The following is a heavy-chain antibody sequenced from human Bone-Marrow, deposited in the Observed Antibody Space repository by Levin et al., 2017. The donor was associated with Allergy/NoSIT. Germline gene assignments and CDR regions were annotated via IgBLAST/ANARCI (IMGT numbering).Heavy chain of an antibody. Sequence: SETLSLTCTVSGGSISSYYWSWIRQPPGKGLEWIGYIYYSGSTNYNPSLKSRVTISVDTSKNQFSLKLSSVTAADTAVYYCAREYYDILTGPGDWFDPWGQGTLVTVSS. CDR3: AREYYDILTGPGDWFDP. V-gene: IGHV4-59*01. CDR1: GGSISSYY. J-gene: IGHJ5*02. D-gene: IGHD3-9*01. CDR2: IYYSGST.